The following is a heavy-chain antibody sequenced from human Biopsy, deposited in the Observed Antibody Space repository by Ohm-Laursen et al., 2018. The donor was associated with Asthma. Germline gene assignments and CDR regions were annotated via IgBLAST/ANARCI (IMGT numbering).Heavy chain of an antibody. CDR3: ARGPEYVRSSGALDY. D-gene: IGHD2-2*01. CDR1: GGTFSSNS. Sequence: SVKVSCKASGGTFSSNSINWVRQAPGQGLEWMGRIIPIFGPTNYAQKFQGRVTISADDSTSTAYMELSSLSSEDTALYYCARGPEYVRSSGALDYWGQGTLVIVSS. CDR2: IIPIFGPT. V-gene: IGHV1-69*13. J-gene: IGHJ4*02.